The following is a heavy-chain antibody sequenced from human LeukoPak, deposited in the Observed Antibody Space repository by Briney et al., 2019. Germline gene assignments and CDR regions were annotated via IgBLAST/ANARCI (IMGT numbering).Heavy chain of an antibody. Sequence: GGSLRLSCAASGFTFSSYEMKWVRHALGKGLEWVSYILNSGTTTYYADAVKGRFTISRDNAKKSLYLQMNSLRAEDTGVYYCAREPPDYWGQGILVTGSS. V-gene: IGHV3-48*03. CDR2: ILNSGTTT. CDR1: GFTFSSYE. CDR3: AREPPDY. J-gene: IGHJ4*02.